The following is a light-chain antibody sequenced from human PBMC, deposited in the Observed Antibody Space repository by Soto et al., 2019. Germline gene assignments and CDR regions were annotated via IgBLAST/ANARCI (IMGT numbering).Light chain of an antibody. Sequence: DIQMTQSPSSLSASVGDSVTIACQASQDISNYLHWYQQKPGKAPKLLIYDASNLETGVPSRFSGSGSGTDFTFTISSLQPEEIATYYCQQYDNLPLTFGGGTKVDIK. CDR1: QDISNY. V-gene: IGKV1-33*01. J-gene: IGKJ4*01. CDR3: QQYDNLPLT. CDR2: DAS.